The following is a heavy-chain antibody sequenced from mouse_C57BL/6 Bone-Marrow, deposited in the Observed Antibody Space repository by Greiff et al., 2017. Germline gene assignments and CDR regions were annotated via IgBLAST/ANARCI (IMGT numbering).Heavy chain of an antibody. D-gene: IGHD1-1*01. CDR3: ARALNYYGSSFYAMDY. CDR2: IWWDDDK. Sequence: QVQLKESGPGILQPSQTLSLTCSFSGFSLSTFGMGVGWIRQPSGKGLEWLAHIWWDDDKYYNPALKSRLTISKDTSKNQVFLKSANVDTADTATYYSARALNYYGSSFYAMDYWGQGTSVTVSS. V-gene: IGHV8-8*01. J-gene: IGHJ4*01. CDR1: GFSLSTFGMG.